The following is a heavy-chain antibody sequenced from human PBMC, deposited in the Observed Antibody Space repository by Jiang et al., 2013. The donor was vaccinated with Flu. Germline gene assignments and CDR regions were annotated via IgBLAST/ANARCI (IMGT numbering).Heavy chain of an antibody. V-gene: IGHV2-70*01. CDR2: IDWDDDK. Sequence: KPTQTLTLTCTFSGFSLSTSGMCVSWIRQPPGKALEWLALIDWDDDKYYSTSLKSRLTISKDTSKNQVVLTMTNMDPVDTATYYCARIPAYCSGGSCYSRTFDYWGQGTLVTVSS. CDR1: GFSLSTSGMC. J-gene: IGHJ4*02. CDR3: ARIPAYCSGGSCYSRTFDY. D-gene: IGHD2-15*01.